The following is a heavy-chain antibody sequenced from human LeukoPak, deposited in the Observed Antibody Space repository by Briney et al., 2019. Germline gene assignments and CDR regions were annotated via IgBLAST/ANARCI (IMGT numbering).Heavy chain of an antibody. CDR1: GFTFSSYG. Sequence: GGSLRLSCAASGFTFSSYGMIWVRQAPGKGLEWVSGISGSGGSTYVADAVKGRFTVSRENSKNTLYLQMNSLRADDTAVYYCAKDFRAKSGSGSYGWFDPWGQGTLVTVSS. CDR2: ISGSGGST. V-gene: IGHV3-23*01. J-gene: IGHJ5*02. CDR3: AKDFRAKSGSGSYGWFDP. D-gene: IGHD3-10*01.